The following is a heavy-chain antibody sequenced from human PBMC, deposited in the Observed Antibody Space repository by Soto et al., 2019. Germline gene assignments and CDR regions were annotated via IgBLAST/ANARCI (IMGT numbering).Heavy chain of an antibody. J-gene: IGHJ4*02. CDR1: GFIFNTYA. CDR3: TRSYGSSWFY. D-gene: IGHD6-13*01. V-gene: IGHV3-23*01. Sequence: GGSLRLSCAASGFIFNTYAMSWVRQAPGKGPEWVSAISGSGGTTYYSDSVKGRFTISRDNSKNTLYLQMDSLRTDDAALYYCTRSYGSSWFYWGPGTLVTVSS. CDR2: ISGSGGTT.